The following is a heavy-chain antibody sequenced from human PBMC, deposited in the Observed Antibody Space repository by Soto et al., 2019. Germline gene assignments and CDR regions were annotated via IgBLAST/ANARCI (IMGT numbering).Heavy chain of an antibody. V-gene: IGHV4-59*08. Sequence: PSETLSLTCTVSGGSISSYYWSWIRQPPGKGLEWIGYIYYSGSTNYNPSLKSRVTISVDTSKNQFSLKLSSVTAADTAVYYCASTGGAAVRGYWYFDLWGRGTLVTVSS. CDR1: GGSISSYY. CDR2: IYYSGST. CDR3: ASTGGAAVRGYWYFDL. J-gene: IGHJ2*01. D-gene: IGHD6-13*01.